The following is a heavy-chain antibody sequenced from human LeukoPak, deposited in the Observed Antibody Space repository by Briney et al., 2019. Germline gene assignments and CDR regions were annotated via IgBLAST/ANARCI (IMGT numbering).Heavy chain of an antibody. CDR3: ARECGNSMDYDC. D-gene: IGHD2-21*02. CDR1: GGSFSGYY. CDR2: INHSGST. Sequence: SETLSLTCAVYGGSFSGYYWSWIRQPPGKGLEWIGEINHSGSTNYNPSLKSRVTISIDTSKNQFSLKLSSVTAADTAVYYCARECGNSMDYDCWGQGTLVTVSS. V-gene: IGHV4-34*01. J-gene: IGHJ4*02.